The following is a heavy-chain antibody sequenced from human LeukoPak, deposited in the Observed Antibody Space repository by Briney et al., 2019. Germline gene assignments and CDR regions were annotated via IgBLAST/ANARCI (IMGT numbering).Heavy chain of an antibody. D-gene: IGHD1-26*01. CDR1: GGSISSYY. CDR2: IYTSGST. V-gene: IGHV4-4*07. J-gene: IGHJ4*02. CDR3: ARENSGSYREFDY. Sequence: SETLSLTCTVSGGSISSYYWSWIRQPAGKGLEWIGRIYTSGSTNYNASLKSRVSMSVDTSKNQFSLKLSSVTAADSAVFYCARENSGSYREFDYWGQGTLVTVSS.